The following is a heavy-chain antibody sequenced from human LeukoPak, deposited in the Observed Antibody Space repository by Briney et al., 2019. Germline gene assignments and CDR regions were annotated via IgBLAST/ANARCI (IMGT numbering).Heavy chain of an antibody. J-gene: IGHJ5*02. CDR1: GGPISSGSYY. CDR3: ARAPILNWFDP. Sequence: KPSETLSLTCTVSGGPISSGSYYWSWIRQPAGKGLEWIGRIYTSGSTNYNPSLKSRVTISVDTSKNQFSLKLSSVTAADTAVYYCARAPILNWFDPWGQGTLVTVSS. V-gene: IGHV4-61*02. CDR2: IYTSGST.